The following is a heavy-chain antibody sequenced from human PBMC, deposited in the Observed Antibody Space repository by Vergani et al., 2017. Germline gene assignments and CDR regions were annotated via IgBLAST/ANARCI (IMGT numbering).Heavy chain of an antibody. CDR2: INTNTGNP. CDR1: GYTFTSYA. CDR3: ARDGGYCSSTSCPWYYYGMDV. Sequence: QVQLVQSGSVLKKPGASVKVSCNACGYTFTSYAMNWVRQAPGQGLEWMGWINTNTGNPTYAQGFTGRFVFSLDTSVSTAYLQISSLKAEDTAVYYCARDGGYCSSTSCPWYYYGMDVWGQGTTVTVSS. D-gene: IGHD2-2*01. J-gene: IGHJ6*02. V-gene: IGHV7-4-1*02.